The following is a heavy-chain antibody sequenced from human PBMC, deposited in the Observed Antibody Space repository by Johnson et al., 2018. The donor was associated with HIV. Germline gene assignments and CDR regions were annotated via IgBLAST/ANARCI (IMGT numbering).Heavy chain of an antibody. Sequence: QVQLVESGGGVVQPGRSLRLSCAASGFTFSSYAMHWVRQAPGKGLEWVAVISYDGTNKYYADSVKGRFTIARDNSKNTLYLQMNSLRAEDTAVYYCARDQAAAGHDAFDIWGQGTMVTVSS. J-gene: IGHJ3*02. D-gene: IGHD6-13*01. V-gene: IGHV3-30*04. CDR3: ARDQAAAGHDAFDI. CDR2: ISYDGTNK. CDR1: GFTFSSYA.